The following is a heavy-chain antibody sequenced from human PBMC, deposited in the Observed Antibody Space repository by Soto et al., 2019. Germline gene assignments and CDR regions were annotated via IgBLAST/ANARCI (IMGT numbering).Heavy chain of an antibody. J-gene: IGHJ5*02. CDR3: ARRSATASGWLDP. CDR1: GGSISSSSYY. CDR2: INFSEST. Sequence: SETLSLTCIVSGGSISSSSYYWGWIRQPPGKGLEWIGSINFSESTYYSPSLKSRVTISLDTPKKEFSLKLSSVTAADTAVYYCARRSATASGWLDPWGQGTLVTVSS. D-gene: IGHD4-17*01. V-gene: IGHV4-39*01.